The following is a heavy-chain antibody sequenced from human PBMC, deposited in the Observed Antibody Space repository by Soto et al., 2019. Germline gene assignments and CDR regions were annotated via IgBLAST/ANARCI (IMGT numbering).Heavy chain of an antibody. Sequence: GGSLRLSCAASGFTFSSYAMSWGRQAPWKGLEWVSAISGSGGSTYYADSVKGRFTISRDNSKNTLYLQMNSLRAEDTAVYYCAKDAGWYSSSWYYFDYWGQGTLVTVSS. V-gene: IGHV3-23*01. J-gene: IGHJ4*02. CDR2: ISGSGGST. CDR3: AKDAGWYSSSWYYFDY. D-gene: IGHD6-13*01. CDR1: GFTFSSYA.